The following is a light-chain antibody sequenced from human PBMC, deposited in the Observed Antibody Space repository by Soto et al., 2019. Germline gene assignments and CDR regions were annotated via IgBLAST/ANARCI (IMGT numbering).Light chain of an antibody. CDR3: QQFGSSPLYT. Sequence: EIVLTQSPGTLSLSPGERVTLSCRASQSVSSSYLAWYQQKPGQAPRLLSYGASSRATGIPDRFSGSGSGTDFTLTISRLEPEDFAVYYCQQFGSSPLYTFGQGTKLEIK. V-gene: IGKV3-20*01. CDR1: QSVSSSY. J-gene: IGKJ2*01. CDR2: GAS.